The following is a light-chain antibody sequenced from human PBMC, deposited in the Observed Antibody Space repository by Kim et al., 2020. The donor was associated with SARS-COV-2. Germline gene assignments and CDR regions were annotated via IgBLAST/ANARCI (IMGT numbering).Light chain of an antibody. CDR3: GTWDNSLSAGV. Sequence: QSVLTQPPSVSAAPGQKVTISCSGSSSNIGNNYVSWYQQHPGTAPKLLIYDNNKRPSGIPDRFSGSKSGTSATLGITGLQTGDEADYYCGTWDNSLSAGVFGGGTQLTVL. J-gene: IGLJ3*02. CDR1: SSNIGNNY. V-gene: IGLV1-51*01. CDR2: DNN.